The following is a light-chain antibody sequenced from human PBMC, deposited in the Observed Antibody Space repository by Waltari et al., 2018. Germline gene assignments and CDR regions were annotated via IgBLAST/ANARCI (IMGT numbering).Light chain of an antibody. CDR1: QSVSSNY. Sequence: EIVLTQSTGTLSLSPGERATLPCRASQSVSSNYLAWYQQKPGQAPRLLIYDASGRAAGIPDRFSGSGSGTDFTLTISRLEPEDFAVYYCQQYGSSPLTFGGGTKVEIK. CDR3: QQYGSSPLT. V-gene: IGKV3-20*01. CDR2: DAS. J-gene: IGKJ4*01.